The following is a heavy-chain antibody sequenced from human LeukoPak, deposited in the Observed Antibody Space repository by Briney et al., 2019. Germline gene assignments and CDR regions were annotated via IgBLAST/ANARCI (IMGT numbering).Heavy chain of an antibody. CDR2: ISWNSGSK. D-gene: IGHD3-22*01. Sequence: GGSPRLSCVASGFTFDDYAMHWVRQAPGKGLEWVSVISWNSGSKGYADSVKGRFTISRDNAKNSLYLQMNSLRAEDTALYYCAKDRRCDSSGSLDYWGQGTLVTVSS. CDR1: GFTFDDYA. CDR3: AKDRRCDSSGSLDY. V-gene: IGHV3-9*01. J-gene: IGHJ4*02.